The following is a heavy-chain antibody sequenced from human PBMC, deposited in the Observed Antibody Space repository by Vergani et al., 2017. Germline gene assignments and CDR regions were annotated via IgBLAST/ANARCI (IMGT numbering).Heavy chain of an antibody. D-gene: IGHD1-26*01. V-gene: IGHV4-38-2*02. CDR3: GSLDGSLREN. CDR2: IYHSGRT. Sequence: QVQLQQWGPGLVKPSETLSLICTVSDFSITSGDYWGWIRQPPGKGLEWIGTIYHSGRTYYNPSLRSRLTISVDTSKNQFSLTLRSVTAADTAVYHCGSLDGSLRENWGQGTLVTVSS. CDR1: DFSITSGDY. J-gene: IGHJ4*02.